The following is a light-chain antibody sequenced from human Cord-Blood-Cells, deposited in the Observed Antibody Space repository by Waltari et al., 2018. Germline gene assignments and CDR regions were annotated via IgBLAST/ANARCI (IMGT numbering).Light chain of an antibody. V-gene: IGKV1-5*01. CDR2: DAS. Sequence: DIQMTQSPSTLSASVGDRVTITCRASQSISSWLAWYQQKPGKATKLLIYDASSLESGVPSRFSGSGSGRGFTLNISSLQPYDFATYYCQQYNSYWTFGQGIKVEIK. CDR3: QQYNSYWT. CDR1: QSISSW. J-gene: IGKJ1*01.